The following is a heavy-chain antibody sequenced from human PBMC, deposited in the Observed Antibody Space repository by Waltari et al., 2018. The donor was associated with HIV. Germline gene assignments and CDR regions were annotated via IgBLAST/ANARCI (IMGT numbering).Heavy chain of an antibody. J-gene: IGHJ4*02. CDR2: INSDGSST. CDR3: ARSDSSSWYPRYFDY. Sequence: EVQLVESGGGLVQPGGSLRLSCAASGFTFSTYWMHWFRQAPGKGLVWVSRINSDGSSTSYADSVKGRFTISRDNAKNTLYLQMNSLRAEDTAVYYCARSDSSSWYPRYFDYWGQGTLVTVSS. D-gene: IGHD6-13*01. CDR1: GFTFSTYW. V-gene: IGHV3-74*01.